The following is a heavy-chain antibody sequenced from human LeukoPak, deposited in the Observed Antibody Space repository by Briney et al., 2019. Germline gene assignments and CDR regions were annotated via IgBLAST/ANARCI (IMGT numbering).Heavy chain of an antibody. CDR3: ARRNYDSSGYYY. CDR2: IYYSGST. J-gene: IGHJ4*02. V-gene: IGHV4-30-2*03. D-gene: IGHD3-22*01. Sequence: SQTLSLTCAVSGGSISSGGYSWSWIRQPPGKGLEWIGSIYYSGSTYYNPSLKSRVTISVDTSKNQFSLKLSSVTAADTAVYYCARRNYDSSGYYYWGQGTLVTVSS. CDR1: GGSISSGGYS.